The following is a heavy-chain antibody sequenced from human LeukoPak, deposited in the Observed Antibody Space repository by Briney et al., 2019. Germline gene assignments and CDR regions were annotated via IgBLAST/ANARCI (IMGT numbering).Heavy chain of an antibody. Sequence: SETLSLTCTVSGGSISSYYWSWIRQPAGKGLEWIGRIYTSGSTNYNPSLKSRVTISLDTSKNQFSLKLSSVTTADTAVYYCAAEDGGSNWFDPWGQGTLVTVSS. J-gene: IGHJ5*02. D-gene: IGHD3-16*01. CDR2: IYTSGST. CDR3: AAEDGGSNWFDP. CDR1: GGSISSYY. V-gene: IGHV4-4*07.